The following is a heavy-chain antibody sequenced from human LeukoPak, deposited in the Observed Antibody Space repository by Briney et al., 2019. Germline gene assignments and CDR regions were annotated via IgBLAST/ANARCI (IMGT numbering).Heavy chain of an antibody. D-gene: IGHD2/OR15-2a*01. V-gene: IGHV3-74*01. CDR1: GSPLSTSW. Sequence: GSLRLSCEVSGSPLSTSWMHWVRQAPGKGLVWVSRINTDGSSTVYADSVRGRFTISRDSAKNTVYLQMNSLRAEDTATYYCARASTNTFNIWGQGTLVTVSS. J-gene: IGHJ3*02. CDR2: INTDGSST. CDR3: ARASTNTFNI.